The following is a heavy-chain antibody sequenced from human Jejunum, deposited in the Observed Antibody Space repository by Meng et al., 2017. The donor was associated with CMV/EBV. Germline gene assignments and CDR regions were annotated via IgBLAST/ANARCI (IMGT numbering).Heavy chain of an antibody. V-gene: IGHV4-61*02. CDR2: VYGSGSP. CDR1: GDSISSSSYY. J-gene: IGHJ4*02. D-gene: IGHD3-22*01. CDR3: ARDRFYYGRGYYFEIGY. Sequence: QVQGQELGQGLVKPSQTLSLTCTVSGDSISSSSYYWSWIRQPAGRVLEWIGRVYGSGSPNYNPSLKSRVTLSVDPAKNQFSLRLNSVTAADTAVYYCARDRFYYGRGYYFEIGYWGQGTLVTVSS.